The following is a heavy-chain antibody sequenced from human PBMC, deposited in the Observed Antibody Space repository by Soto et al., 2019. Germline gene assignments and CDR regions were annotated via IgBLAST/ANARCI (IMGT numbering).Heavy chain of an antibody. D-gene: IGHD2-2*01. J-gene: IGHJ6*02. V-gene: IGHV4-59*08. CDR1: GGSISSYY. CDR2: IYYSGST. CDR3: ARVFVVVPAASPYYYGMDV. Sequence: SETLSLTCTVSGGSISSYYWSWIRQPPGKGLEWIGYIYYSGSTNYNPSLKSRVTISVDTSKNQFSLKLSSVTAADTAVYYCARVFVVVPAASPYYYGMDVWGQGTTVTVSS.